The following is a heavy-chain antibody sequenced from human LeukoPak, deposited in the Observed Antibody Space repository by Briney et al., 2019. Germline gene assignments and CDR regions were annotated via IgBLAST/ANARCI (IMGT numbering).Heavy chain of an antibody. CDR2: INHSGST. J-gene: IGHJ4*02. V-gene: IGHV4-34*01. CDR1: GGSFSGYY. D-gene: IGHD3-22*01. CDR3: ARTLTLYDSSGYPPVAFDY. Sequence: SDTLSLICAVYGGSFSGYYWSWIRQPPGKGLEWIGEINHSGSTNYNPSLKSRVTISVDTSKNQFSLKLSSVTAADTAVYYCARTLTLYDSSGYPPVAFDYWGQGTLVTVSS.